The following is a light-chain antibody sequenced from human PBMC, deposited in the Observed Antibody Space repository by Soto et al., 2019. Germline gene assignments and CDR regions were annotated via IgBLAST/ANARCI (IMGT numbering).Light chain of an antibody. CDR2: DAS. CDR3: QQYNSYSRT. J-gene: IGKJ1*01. Sequence: DIQMTQSPSTLSASVGDRVTITCRASQSISSWLAWYQQKPGKAPKLLIYDASSLESGVPSRFSGSGSGTEFTLTISSLQPDAFATYYCQQYNSYSRTFGQGTKVEIK. CDR1: QSISSW. V-gene: IGKV1-5*01.